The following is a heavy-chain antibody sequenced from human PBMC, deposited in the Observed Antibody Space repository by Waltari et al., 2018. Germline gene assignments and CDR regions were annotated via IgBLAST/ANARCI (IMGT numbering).Heavy chain of an antibody. D-gene: IGHD2-21*01. CDR1: GGSISSGQYY. CDR2: FHTSGST. Sequence: QVQLQESGPGLVEPSQTLSLTCTVSGGSISSGQYYWGWIPQPAGKGLEWIGRFHTSGSTEYSPSLRSRVTISIDTSKNQLSLRLTSVTAADTAVYYCARSAYCDGSTACDLVASWGQGKLVTISP. J-gene: IGHJ4*02. CDR3: ARSAYCDGSTACDLVAS. V-gene: IGHV4-61*02.